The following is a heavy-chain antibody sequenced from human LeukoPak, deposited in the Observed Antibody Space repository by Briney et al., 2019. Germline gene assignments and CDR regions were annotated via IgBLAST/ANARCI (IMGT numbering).Heavy chain of an antibody. D-gene: IGHD3-10*01. V-gene: IGHV4-59*11. Sequence: PSETLSLTCTVSGGSISSHYWTWIRQSPVKGLEWVGDISNSGSTSYNPSLKSRVTISIDTSKNQFSLKLSSVTAADTAVYYCARTGYYYGSGTHFDYWGQGTLVTVSS. CDR2: ISNSGST. CDR1: GGSISSHY. CDR3: ARTGYYYGSGTHFDY. J-gene: IGHJ4*02.